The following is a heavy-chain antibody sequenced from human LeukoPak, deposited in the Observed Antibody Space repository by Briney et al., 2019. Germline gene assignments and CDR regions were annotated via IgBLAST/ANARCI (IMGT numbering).Heavy chain of an antibody. CDR1: GGSISSGGYS. CDR2: IYHSEST. Sequence: TSETLSLTCVVSGGSISSGGYSWRWIRQPPGKGLEWIGYIYHSESTYYNPSLKSRLTISVDRSKNQFSLKLSSVTAADTAVYYCARAPYQLLAGSGLCYYYGMDVWGQGTTVTVSS. D-gene: IGHD2-2*01. V-gene: IGHV4-30-2*01. J-gene: IGHJ6*02. CDR3: ARAPYQLLAGSGLCYYYGMDV.